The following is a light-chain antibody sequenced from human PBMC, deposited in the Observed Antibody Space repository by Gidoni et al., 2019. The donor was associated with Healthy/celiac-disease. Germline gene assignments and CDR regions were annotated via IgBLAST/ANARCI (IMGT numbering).Light chain of an antibody. V-gene: IGLV3-19*01. Sequence: SSEQTQDPAVSVALGQTVRITCQGDSLRTYYASWYQQKPGKAPVLVIYGKNNRPSGIQDRFSGSSSGNTASLTITGAQAEDEADYYCNSRDSSGTHVVFGGGTKLTVL. CDR1: SLRTYY. J-gene: IGLJ2*01. CDR3: NSRDSSGTHVV. CDR2: GKN.